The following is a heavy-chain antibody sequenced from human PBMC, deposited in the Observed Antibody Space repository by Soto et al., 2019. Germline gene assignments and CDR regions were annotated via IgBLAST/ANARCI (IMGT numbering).Heavy chain of an antibody. CDR3: AKDFLFWGSFPDPGASDY. J-gene: IGHJ4*02. CDR1: GFTFGSYA. D-gene: IGHD3-16*01. Sequence: QVHLVESGGGVVQPGKSLRLSCAASGFTFGSYAIHWVRQAPGKGLEWVAVISYDGTNKNYADSVKGRFTISRDNSNPTVYLQMDSLRGEDTAVYYCAKDFLFWGSFPDPGASDYRGQGTLVIVSS. CDR2: ISYDGTNK. V-gene: IGHV3-30*18.